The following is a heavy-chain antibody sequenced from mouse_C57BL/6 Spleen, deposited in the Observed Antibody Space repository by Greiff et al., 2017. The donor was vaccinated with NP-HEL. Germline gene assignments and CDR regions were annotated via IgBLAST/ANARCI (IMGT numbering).Heavy chain of an antibody. Sequence: EVQLQQSGAELVRPGASVKLSCTASGFNIKDDYMHWVKQRPEQGLEWIGWIDPENGDTEYASKFQGKATITADTSSNTAYLQLSSLTSEDTAVYYCTTGGTTVVARDFDYWGQGTTLTVSS. CDR2: IDPENGDT. D-gene: IGHD1-1*01. CDR3: TTGGTTVVARDFDY. CDR1: GFNIKDDY. J-gene: IGHJ2*01. V-gene: IGHV14-4*01.